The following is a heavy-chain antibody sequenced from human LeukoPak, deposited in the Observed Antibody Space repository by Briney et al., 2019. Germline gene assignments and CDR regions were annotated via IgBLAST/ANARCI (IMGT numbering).Heavy chain of an antibody. CDR1: GGTFSSYA. Sequence: GASVKVSCKASGGTFSSYAISWVRQAPGQGLEWMGGIIPIFGTVNYAQKFQGRVTITADESTSTAYMELSSLRSEDTAVYYCATLLGPLPLRFLESAYYFDYWGQGTLVTVSS. CDR3: ATLLGPLPLRFLESAYYFDY. V-gene: IGHV1-69*13. J-gene: IGHJ4*02. CDR2: IIPIFGTV. D-gene: IGHD3-3*01.